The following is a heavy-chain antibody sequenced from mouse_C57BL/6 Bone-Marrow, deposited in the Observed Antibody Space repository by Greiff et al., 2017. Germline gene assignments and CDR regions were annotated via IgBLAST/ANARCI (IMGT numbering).Heavy chain of an antibody. J-gene: IGHJ4*01. CDR2: IFPGSGST. D-gene: IGHD1-1*01. CDR3: ARDYGSSYKYAMDY. V-gene: IGHV1-56*01. Sequence: QVQLQQSGPELVRPGASVKISCKAPGYTFTSPWMQWVRQRPGQGLAWIGEIFPGSGSTYYNEKFKGKATLTVDTSSSTANMQLSSLTSEDSAVYFCARDYGSSYKYAMDYWGQGTSVTVSS. CDR1: GYTFTSPW.